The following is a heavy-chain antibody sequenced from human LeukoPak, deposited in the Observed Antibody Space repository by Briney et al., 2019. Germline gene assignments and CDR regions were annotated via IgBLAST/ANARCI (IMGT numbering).Heavy chain of an antibody. CDR2: IIPILGIA. CDR1: GGTFSSYA. CDR3: AREDTDYDILTGYWTTGDYYGMDV. D-gene: IGHD3-9*01. Sequence: SVKVSCKASGGTFSSYAISWVRQAPGQGLEWMGRIIPILGIANYAQKFQGRVTITADKSTSTAYMELSSLRSEDTAVYYCAREDTDYDILTGYWTTGDYYGMDVWGQGTTVTVSS. V-gene: IGHV1-69*04. J-gene: IGHJ6*02.